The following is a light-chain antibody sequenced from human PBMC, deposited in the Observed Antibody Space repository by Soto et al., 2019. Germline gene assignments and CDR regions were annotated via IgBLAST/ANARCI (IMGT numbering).Light chain of an antibody. CDR1: SSDVGGYNY. CDR2: EVS. J-gene: IGLJ2*01. V-gene: IGLV2-14*01. CDR3: NSYTSSSTLV. Sequence: QSALTQPASVSGSPGQSITISCTGTSSDVGGYNYVSWYQHHPGKAPKLIIYEVSHRPSGVSNRFSGSKSGNTASLTISGLQAEDEAYYYCNSYTSSSTLVFGAGTKLTVL.